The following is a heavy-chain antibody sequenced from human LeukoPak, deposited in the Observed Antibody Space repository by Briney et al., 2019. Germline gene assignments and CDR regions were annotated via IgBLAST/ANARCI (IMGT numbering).Heavy chain of an antibody. CDR3: AKAGGDYDYVWGSYRPALPDY. D-gene: IGHD3-16*02. J-gene: IGHJ4*02. Sequence: GGSLRLSCAASGFTFSSYAMSWVRQAPGKGLEWVSIINDSGGSTYYADSVKGRFTISRDNSKNTLYLQMNSLRAEDTALYYCAKAGGDYDYVWGSYRPALPDYWGQETLVTVSS. V-gene: IGHV3-23*01. CDR1: GFTFSSYA. CDR2: INDSGGST.